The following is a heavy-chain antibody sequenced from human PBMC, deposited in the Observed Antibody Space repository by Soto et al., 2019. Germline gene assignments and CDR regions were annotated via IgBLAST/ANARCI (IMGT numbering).Heavy chain of an antibody. J-gene: IGHJ4*02. CDR1: GGSISSYY. D-gene: IGHD1-20*01. Sequence: ETLSLTCTVSGGSISSYYWSWIRQPPGKGLEWIGYIYYSGSTNYNPSLKSRVTISVDTSKNQFSLKLSSVTAADTAVYYCAGITGTLFDYWGQGTLVTVSS. V-gene: IGHV4-59*01. CDR3: AGITGTLFDY. CDR2: IYYSGST.